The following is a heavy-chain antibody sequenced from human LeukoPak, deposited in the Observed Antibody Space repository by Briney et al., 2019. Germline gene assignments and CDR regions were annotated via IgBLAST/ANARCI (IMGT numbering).Heavy chain of an antibody. D-gene: IGHD6-19*01. Sequence: PGGSLRLSCAASAFTFSNYGMHWVRQAPGKGLEWVALISYDGSKEYYGDSVEGRFTISRDNSKNTLYLQMSSLRAEDTAVYYCARKRGAVAGRDYFDYWGQGTLVTVSS. CDR1: AFTFSNYG. CDR3: ARKRGAVAGRDYFDY. CDR2: ISYDGSKE. V-gene: IGHV3-30*03. J-gene: IGHJ4*02.